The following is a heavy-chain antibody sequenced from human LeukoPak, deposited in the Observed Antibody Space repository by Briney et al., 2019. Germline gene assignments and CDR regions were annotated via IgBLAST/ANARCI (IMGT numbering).Heavy chain of an antibody. Sequence: SETLSLTCTVSGGSISSYYWSWIRQPPGKGLEWIGYIYYSGSTNYNPSLKSRVTISVDTSKNQFSLKLSSVTAADTAVYYCARHTEMATPQYYFDYWGQGTLVTVSS. CDR2: IYYSGST. J-gene: IGHJ4*02. CDR1: GGSISSYY. D-gene: IGHD5-24*01. V-gene: IGHV4-59*08. CDR3: ARHTEMATPQYYFDY.